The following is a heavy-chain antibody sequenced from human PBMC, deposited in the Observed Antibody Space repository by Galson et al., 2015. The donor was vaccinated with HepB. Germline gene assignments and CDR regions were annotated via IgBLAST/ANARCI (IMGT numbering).Heavy chain of an antibody. D-gene: IGHD3-22*01. Sequence: LSLTCTVSGGSVSSGSYYCSWLRQPAGKGLEWIGRVYTSGSTDYNPSLKSRVTMSVDTSKNQFSLKLTSVTAADTAVYYCARDRMIDAFDIWGQGTMVTVS. J-gene: IGHJ3*02. V-gene: IGHV4-61*02. CDR1: GGSVSSGSYY. CDR3: ARDRMIDAFDI. CDR2: VYTSGST.